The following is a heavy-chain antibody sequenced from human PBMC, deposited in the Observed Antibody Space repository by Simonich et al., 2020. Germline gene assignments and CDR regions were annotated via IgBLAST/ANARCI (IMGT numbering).Heavy chain of an antibody. CDR1: GFTFSSYW. CDR3: ARDREVYGSGSYYNY. J-gene: IGHJ4*02. V-gene: IGHV3-7*01. D-gene: IGHD3-10*01. Sequence: EVQLVESGGGLVQPGGSLRLSCAASGFTFSSYWMSWVRQATGKGLEWVDNIKQDGSEKYYVDSVKGRFTISRDNAKNSLYLQMNSLRAEDTAVYYCARDREVYGSGSYYNYWGQGTLVTVSS. CDR2: IKQDGSEK.